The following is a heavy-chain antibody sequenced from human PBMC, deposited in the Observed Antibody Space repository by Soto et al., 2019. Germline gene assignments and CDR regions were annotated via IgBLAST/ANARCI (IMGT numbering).Heavy chain of an antibody. CDR2: IWYDGSNK. V-gene: IGHV3-33*01. Sequence: QVQLVESGGGVVQPGRSLRLSCAASGFTFSSYGMHWVRQAPGKGLEWVAVIWYDGSNKYYADSVKGRFTISRDNSKNTLYLQMNSLRAEDTAVYYCAREFSSSSLYYYYYYGMDVLGQGTTVTVSS. CDR1: GFTFSSYG. D-gene: IGHD6-6*01. CDR3: AREFSSSSLYYYYYYGMDV. J-gene: IGHJ6*02.